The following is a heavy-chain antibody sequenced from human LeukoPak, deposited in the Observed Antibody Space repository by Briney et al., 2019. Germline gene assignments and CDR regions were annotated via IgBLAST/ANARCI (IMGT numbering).Heavy chain of an antibody. CDR1: GGSISSGDYY. CDR2: IYHSGNT. D-gene: IGHD3-3*01. Sequence: SQTLSLTCSVSGGSISSGDYYWSWIRQPPGKGLEWIGYIYHSGNTYYNPSLKSRLTISVDTPRNQFSLKLRSVTAADTAVYYCARGGTRITIVGVVINDFDYWGQGTLVTVSS. V-gene: IGHV4-30-4*08. J-gene: IGHJ4*02. CDR3: ARGGTRITIVGVVINDFDY.